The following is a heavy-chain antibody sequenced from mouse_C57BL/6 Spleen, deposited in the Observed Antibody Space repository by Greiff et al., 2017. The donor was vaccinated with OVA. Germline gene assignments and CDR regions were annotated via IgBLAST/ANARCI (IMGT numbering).Heavy chain of an antibody. V-gene: IGHV5-16*01. J-gene: IGHJ2*01. Sequence: EVQLVESEGGLVQPGSSMKLSCTASGFTFSDYYMAWVRQVPEKGLEWVANINYDGSSTYYLDSLKSRFIISRDNAKNILYLQMSSLKSEDTATYYCARDGDYYGSSCFDYWGQGTTLTVSS. CDR3: ARDGDYYGSSCFDY. D-gene: IGHD1-1*01. CDR1: GFTFSDYY. CDR2: INYDGSST.